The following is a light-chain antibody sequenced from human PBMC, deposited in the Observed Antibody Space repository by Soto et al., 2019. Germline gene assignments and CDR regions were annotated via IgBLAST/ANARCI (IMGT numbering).Light chain of an antibody. CDR2: GAS. V-gene: IGKV3-20*01. J-gene: IGKJ1*01. CDR3: QQYGSSGT. Sequence: EIVMTQSPATLSVSPGERATLPCRASQSVSSNLAWYRQKPGQAPRLLIYGASNRATGIPDRFSGSGSGTDFTLTISRLEPEDFAVYYCQQYGSSGTFGQGTKVDI. CDR1: QSVSSN.